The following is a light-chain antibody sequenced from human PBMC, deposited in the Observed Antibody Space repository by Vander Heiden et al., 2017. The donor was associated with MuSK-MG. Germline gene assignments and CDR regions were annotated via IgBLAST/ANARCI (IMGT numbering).Light chain of an antibody. CDR2: DAS. CDR3: QRDDNLPLT. V-gene: IGKV1-33*01. J-gene: IGKJ4*01. Sequence: DIQMTQSPSSLSASVGDRITITCQASQDISNYLNWYQQKPGKAPKLLIYDASNFETGVPSRFSGSGSGTDFTFTISSLQPEDFATYYCQRDDNLPLTFGGGTKVEIK. CDR1: QDISNY.